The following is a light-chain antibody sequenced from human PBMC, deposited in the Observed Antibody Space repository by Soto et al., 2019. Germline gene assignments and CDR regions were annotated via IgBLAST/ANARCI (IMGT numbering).Light chain of an antibody. CDR3: QQYNSYNT. V-gene: IGKV1-5*01. CDR1: QSISSW. J-gene: IGKJ4*01. CDR2: DAS. Sequence: DIQMTQSPSTLSASVGDRVTITCRASQSISSWLAWYQQKPGKAPKLLIYDASSLESAVPSRFSGSGSGTEFTLTINSLQPDDFATYYCQQYNSYNTFCGGTKVEIK.